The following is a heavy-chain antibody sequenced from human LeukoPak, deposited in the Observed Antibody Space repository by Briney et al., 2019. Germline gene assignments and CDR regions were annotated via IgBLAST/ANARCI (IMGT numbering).Heavy chain of an antibody. CDR3: ARVGDSSSRYVPNNWFDP. D-gene: IGHD6-13*01. Sequence: GASVKVSCKASGYTFTSYAMHWVRQAPGQRLEWMGWINAGNGNTKYSQKFQGRVTITRDTSASTAYMELRSLRSDDTAVYYCARVGDSSSRYVPNNWFDPWGQGTLVTVSS. CDR1: GYTFTSYA. CDR2: INAGNGNT. J-gene: IGHJ5*02. V-gene: IGHV1-3*01.